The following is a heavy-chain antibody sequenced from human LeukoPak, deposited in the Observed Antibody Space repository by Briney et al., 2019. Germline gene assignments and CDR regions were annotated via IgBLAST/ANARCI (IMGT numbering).Heavy chain of an antibody. V-gene: IGHV3-23*01. CDR3: ARDRPNCYGTNGHYYRRDGDY. J-gene: IGHJ4*02. D-gene: IGHD3-22*01. CDR2: ITSSGEST. CDR1: GFTFSSYA. Sequence: GGSLRLSCASSGFTFSSYAMSWVRQTPGKGLEWVSSITSSGESTYYADSVKDQFTISRDNSKNTLYLQMNNLRAEDTAVYYCARDRPNCYGTNGHYYRRDGDYWGLGTLVTVSS.